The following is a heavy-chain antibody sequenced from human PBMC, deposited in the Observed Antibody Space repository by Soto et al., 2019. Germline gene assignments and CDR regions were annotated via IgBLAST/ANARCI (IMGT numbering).Heavy chain of an antibody. CDR2: IFSDGST. Sequence: EVQVVESGGGLVQPGGSRRLSCAASGFTVSNNYMSWVRQAPGKGLEWISVIFSDGSTYYADSVKGRFTISRDNSENTLYLQINSLKAEDTAVYYCARDPFQVFGYWGQGTLVTVSS. V-gene: IGHV3-66*01. J-gene: IGHJ4*02. CDR1: GFTVSNNY. CDR3: ARDPFQVFGY.